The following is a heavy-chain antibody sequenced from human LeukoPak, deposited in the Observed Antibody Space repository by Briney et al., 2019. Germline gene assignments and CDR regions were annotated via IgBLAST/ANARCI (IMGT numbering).Heavy chain of an antibody. CDR2: IWYDGSNK. Sequence: GRSLRLSCAASGFTFSSYSMHWVRQAPGKGLEWVAVIWYDGSNKYYADSVKGRFTISRDNSKNTLYLQMNSLRAEDTAVYYCARGTTTGDYWGQGTLVTVSS. CDR1: GFTFSSYS. CDR3: ARGTTTGDY. J-gene: IGHJ4*02. D-gene: IGHD1-14*01. V-gene: IGHV3-33*01.